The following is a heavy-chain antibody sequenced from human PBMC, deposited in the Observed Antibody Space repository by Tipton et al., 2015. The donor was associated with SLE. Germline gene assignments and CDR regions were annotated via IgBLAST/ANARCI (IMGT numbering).Heavy chain of an antibody. CDR2: IHHSGRT. Sequence: TLSLTCIVSGSSIDGGYHWGWIRQPPGKGLEWIANIHHSGRTYYNPSLKSRVTISMDTSKNQFSLKLKSVSAADTAVYYCARHSLRGYSGCDRPYFDYWGQGTLVTVSS. V-gene: IGHV4-38-2*02. D-gene: IGHD5-12*01. CDR3: ARHSLRGYSGCDRPYFDY. J-gene: IGHJ4*02. CDR1: GSSIDGGYH.